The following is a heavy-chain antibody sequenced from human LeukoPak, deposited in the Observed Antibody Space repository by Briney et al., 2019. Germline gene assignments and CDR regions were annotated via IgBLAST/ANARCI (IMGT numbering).Heavy chain of an antibody. J-gene: IGHJ3*02. CDR1: GGTFSSYA. CDR3: ARDAGSIWSVGASDI. V-gene: IGHV1-69*13. D-gene: IGHD6-13*01. Sequence: SVKVSCKASGGTFSSYAVSWVRQAPGQGLEWMGGIIPIFGSANYAQKFQGRVTITADESTSTAYMELSSLRSEDTAMYYCARDAGSIWSVGASDIWGQGTLVAVSS. CDR2: IIPIFGSA.